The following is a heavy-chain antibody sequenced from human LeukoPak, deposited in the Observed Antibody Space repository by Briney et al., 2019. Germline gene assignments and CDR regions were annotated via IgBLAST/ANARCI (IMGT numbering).Heavy chain of an antibody. V-gene: IGHV4-39*01. J-gene: IGHJ5*02. Sequence: SETLSLTCTVSGGSISSSSYYWGWIRQPPGKGLEWIGSIYYSGSTYYNPSLKSRVTISVDTSKNQFSLKLSSVNAADTAVYYCARHRSKYQLLLVWFDPWGQGTLVTVSS. CDR3: ARHRSKYQLLLVWFDP. CDR1: GGSISSSSYY. CDR2: IYYSGST. D-gene: IGHD2-2*01.